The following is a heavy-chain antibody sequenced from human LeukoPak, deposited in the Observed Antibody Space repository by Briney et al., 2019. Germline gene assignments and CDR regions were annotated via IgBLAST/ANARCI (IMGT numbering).Heavy chain of an antibody. CDR1: GYTFTGYY. J-gene: IGHJ2*01. V-gene: IGHV1-2*02. CDR2: INPNSGGT. D-gene: IGHD1-1*01. CDR3: ASHGHTTGGEWRYFDL. Sequence: ASVKVSCKASGYTFTGYYMHWVRQAPGQGLEWMGWINPNSGGTNYAQKFQGRVTMTRDTSISTAYMELSRLRSDDTAVYYCASHGHTTGGEWRYFDLWGRGTLVTVSS.